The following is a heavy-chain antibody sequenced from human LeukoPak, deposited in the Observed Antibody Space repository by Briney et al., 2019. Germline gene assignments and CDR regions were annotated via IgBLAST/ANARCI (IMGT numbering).Heavy chain of an antibody. CDR1: GFTFGDYA. V-gene: IGHV3-49*03. CDR3: TRDGGNEVSDY. D-gene: IGHD5-12*01. J-gene: IGHJ4*02. Sequence: GGSLRLSCTASGFTFGDYAMSWFRQAPGKGLEWVGFIRSKAYGGTTEYAASVKGRFTISRDDSKNIAYLQMNSLKTEDTAVYYCTRDGGNEVSDYWGQGTLVTVSS. CDR2: IRSKAYGGTT.